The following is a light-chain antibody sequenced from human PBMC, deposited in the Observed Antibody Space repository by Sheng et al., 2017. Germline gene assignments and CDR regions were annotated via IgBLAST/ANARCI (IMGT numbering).Light chain of an antibody. V-gene: IGKV3-15*01. CDR1: QSISSN. CDR3: QQYNDWPMYT. Sequence: ETVMTQSPAXPVCVSEGKEPPSPARASQSISSNLAWYQQKPGQAPRLLIFGASSRGTGIPARFSGSGSGTEFTLTISSLQSEDFAVYYCQQYNDWPMYTFGQGTKLEIK. J-gene: IGKJ2*01. CDR2: GAS.